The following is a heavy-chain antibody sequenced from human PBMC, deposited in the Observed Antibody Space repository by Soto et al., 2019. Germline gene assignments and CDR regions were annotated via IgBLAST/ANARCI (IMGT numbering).Heavy chain of an antibody. J-gene: IGHJ5*02. V-gene: IGHV5-51*01. CDR3: AISGESIAARLPFDP. CDR1: GYSFTSYW. D-gene: IGHD6-6*01. Sequence: PGESLKISCKGSGYSFTSYWIGWVRQMPGKGLEWMGIIYPGDSDTRYSPSFQGQVTISADKSISTAYLQWSSLKASDTAMYYCAISGESIAARLPFDPWGQGTLVTVSS. CDR2: IYPGDSDT.